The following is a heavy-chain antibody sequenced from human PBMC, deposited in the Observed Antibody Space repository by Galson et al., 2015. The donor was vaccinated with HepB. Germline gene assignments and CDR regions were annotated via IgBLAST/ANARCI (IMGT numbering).Heavy chain of an antibody. CDR3: ARAIAAAGTGGGY. V-gene: IGHV3-48*01. J-gene: IGHJ4*02. D-gene: IGHD6-13*01. CDR2: ISSSSSTI. Sequence: SLRLSCAASGFTFSSYSMNWVRQAPGKGLEWVSYISSSSSTIYYADSVKGRFTISRDNAKNSLYLQMNSLRAEDTAVYYCARAIAAAGTGGGYWGQGTLVTVSS. CDR1: GFTFSSYS.